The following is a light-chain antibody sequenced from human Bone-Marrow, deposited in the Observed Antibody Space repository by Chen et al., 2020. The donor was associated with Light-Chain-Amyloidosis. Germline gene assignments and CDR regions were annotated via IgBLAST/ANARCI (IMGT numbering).Light chain of an antibody. CDR2: YDS. J-gene: IGLJ3*02. V-gene: IGLV3-21*04. CDR1: HIGSKT. CDR3: QVWDSNSDQGV. Sequence: SYVLTQPPSVSVAPGKTARITCGGNHIGSKTVHWYQQKPGQAPVLVIYYDSDRPSGIPERFSGSKAGNTATLTISRVEAGDEADYYCQVWDSNSDQGVFGGGTKLTLL.